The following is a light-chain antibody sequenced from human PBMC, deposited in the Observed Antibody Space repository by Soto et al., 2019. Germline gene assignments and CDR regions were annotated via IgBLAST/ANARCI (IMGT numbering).Light chain of an antibody. J-gene: IGLJ1*01. CDR1: SSDVGGYNY. Sequence: QSALTQPASVSGSPGQSITISCTGTSSDVGGYNYVSWYQQIPGKAPKLMIYEVSNRPSGVSIRLSGSKSGNTASLNISGIRAEDEADYYCKSYTNINTRACVFGPGTKVT. V-gene: IGLV2-14*01. CDR3: KSYTNINTRACV. CDR2: EVS.